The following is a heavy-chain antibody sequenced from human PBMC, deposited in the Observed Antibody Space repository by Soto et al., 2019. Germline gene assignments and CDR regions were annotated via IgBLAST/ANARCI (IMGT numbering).Heavy chain of an antibody. V-gene: IGHV1-18*01. J-gene: IGHJ4*02. CDR3: AASTATSRL. CDR1: GYSFTNYG. CDR2: INGYNGNT. D-gene: IGHD1-1*01. Sequence: QVQLVQSGAEVKKPGASVKVSCKASGYSFTNYGFSWVRQAPGQGLEWRGWINGYNGNTNYAPKLQGRFTMTTDTSTSTAYMELGSLTSDDTAVYFCAASTATSRLWGQGTLVTISS.